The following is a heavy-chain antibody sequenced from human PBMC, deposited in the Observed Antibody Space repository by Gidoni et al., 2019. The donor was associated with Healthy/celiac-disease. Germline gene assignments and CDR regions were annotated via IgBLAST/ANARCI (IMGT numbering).Heavy chain of an antibody. V-gene: IGHV3-15*01. CDR2: IKSKTDGGTT. CDR3: TTGYIGSSSY. CDR1: GFTFGKAW. J-gene: IGHJ4*02. Sequence: EVQLVESGGGLVQPGGSLRLSCAASGFTFGKAWMSWVRQAPGKGLEWVGRIKSKTDGGTTDYAAPVKGRFTISRDNSKNTLYLQMNSLKTEDTAVYYCTTGYIGSSSYWGQGTLVTVSS. D-gene: IGHD6-6*01.